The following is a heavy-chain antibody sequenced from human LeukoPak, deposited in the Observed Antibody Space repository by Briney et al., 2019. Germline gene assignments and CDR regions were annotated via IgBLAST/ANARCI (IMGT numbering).Heavy chain of an antibody. CDR3: ARDLSLRSSSSPWGSGFDY. V-gene: IGHV3-64*01. D-gene: IGHD3-16*01. J-gene: IGHJ4*02. CDR1: GFTFTSYA. CDR2: ISSNGGST. Sequence: RGSLRLSCAASGFTFTSYAMHWVRQAPGKGLEYVSAISSNGGSTYYANSVKGRFTISRDYSKNTLYLQMGSLRAEDMAVYYCARDLSLRSSSSPWGSGFDYWGQGTLVTVSS.